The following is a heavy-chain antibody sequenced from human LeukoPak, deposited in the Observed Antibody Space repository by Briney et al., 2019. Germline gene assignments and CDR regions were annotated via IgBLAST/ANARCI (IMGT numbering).Heavy chain of an antibody. D-gene: IGHD2-21*02. CDR2: FDPEDGET. CDR1: EYTLTELS. J-gene: IGHJ3*02. V-gene: IGHV1-24*01. CDR3: ATGWYCGGDCYNAFDI. Sequence: ASVKVSCKVSEYTLTELSMHWVRQAPGKGLEWMGGFDPEDGETIYAQKFQGRVTMTEDTSTDTAYMELSSLRSEDTAVYYCATGWYCGGDCYNAFDIWGQGTMVTVSS.